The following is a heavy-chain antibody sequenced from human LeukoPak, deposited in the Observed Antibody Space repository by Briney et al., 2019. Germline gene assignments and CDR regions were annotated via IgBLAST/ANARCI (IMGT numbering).Heavy chain of an antibody. Sequence: PGGSLRLPCTTSGFTFGEYGFNWVRQAPGKGLEWVGFIRSKVHDWTPQYAASVRGRFNISRDDSKGIAYLEMSSLITEDTAVYFCTRAGGYDNFLDYWGQGTPVTVSS. V-gene: IGHV3-49*04. CDR3: TRAGGYDNFLDY. CDR2: IRSKVHDWTP. D-gene: IGHD5-12*01. CDR1: GFTFGEYG. J-gene: IGHJ4*02.